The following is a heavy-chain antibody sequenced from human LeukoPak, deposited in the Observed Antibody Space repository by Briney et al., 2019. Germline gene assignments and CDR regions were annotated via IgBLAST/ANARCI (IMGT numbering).Heavy chain of an antibody. V-gene: IGHV3-21*04. J-gene: IGHJ4*02. CDR2: ISSSSSYI. Sequence: GGSLRLSCAASGFTFSSYSMNWVRQAPGKGLEWVSSISSSSSYIYYADSVKGRFTISRDNSKNTLYLQMNSLRAEDTAVYYCAKDREGYFDYWGQGTLVTVSS. CDR1: GFTFSSYS. CDR3: AKDREGYFDY.